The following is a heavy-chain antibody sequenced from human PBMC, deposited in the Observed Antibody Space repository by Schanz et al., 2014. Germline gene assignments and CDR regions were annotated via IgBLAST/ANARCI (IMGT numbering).Heavy chain of an antibody. Sequence: QVQLVESGGGVIQPGRSLRLSCATSGLNFDYYGMNWVRQAPGKGLEWVANIGYDGSEKYYVDSVKGRFTISRDNSKDTLDLQMSGLTPEDTAVYYCAKRNHDMQSPPLDSWGQGTLVNVSS. CDR1: GLNFDYYG. CDR3: AKRNHDMQSPPLDS. CDR2: IGYDGSEK. V-gene: IGHV3-33*06. J-gene: IGHJ4*02. D-gene: IGHD3-9*01.